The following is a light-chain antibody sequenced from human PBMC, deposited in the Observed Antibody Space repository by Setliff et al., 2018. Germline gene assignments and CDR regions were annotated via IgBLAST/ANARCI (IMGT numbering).Light chain of an antibody. Sequence: QSVLTQPPSVSAAPGQKVTISCSGSSSNIGSNYVSWYQQLPGTAPKLLIYDGNKRPSGIPERFSGSKSGTSATLGITGLQTGDEVDYYCGTWDRSLSVYVFGAGTKVTVL. J-gene: IGLJ1*01. CDR1: SSNIGSNY. CDR2: DGN. CDR3: GTWDRSLSVYV. V-gene: IGLV1-51*01.